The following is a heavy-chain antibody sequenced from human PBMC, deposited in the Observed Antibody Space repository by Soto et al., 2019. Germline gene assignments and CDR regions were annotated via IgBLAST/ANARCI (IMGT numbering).Heavy chain of an antibody. CDR1: GGSISSSSYY. CDR3: ARLPKQQLTIMDV. V-gene: IGHV4-39*01. Sequence: SETLSLTCTVSGGSISSSSYYWGWIRQPPGKGLEWIGSIYYSGSTYYNPSLKSRVTISVDTSKNQFSLKLSSVTAADTAVYYCARLPKQQLTIMDVWGKGTTVTVSS. CDR2: IYYSGST. J-gene: IGHJ6*03. D-gene: IGHD6-13*01.